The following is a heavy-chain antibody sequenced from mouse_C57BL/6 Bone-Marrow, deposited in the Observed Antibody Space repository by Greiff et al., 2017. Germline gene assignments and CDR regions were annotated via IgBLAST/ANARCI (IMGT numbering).Heavy chain of an antibody. V-gene: IGHV1-81*01. J-gene: IGHJ4*01. CDR3: ARSESNYEDAMDY. CDR1: GYTFTSYG. Sequence: VQRVESGAELARPGASVKLSCKASGYTFTSYGISWVKQRTGQGLEWIGEIYPRSGNTYYNEKFKGKATLTADKSSSTAYMELRSLTSEDSAVYFCARSESNYEDAMDYWGQGTSVTVSS. CDR2: IYPRSGNT. D-gene: IGHD2-5*01.